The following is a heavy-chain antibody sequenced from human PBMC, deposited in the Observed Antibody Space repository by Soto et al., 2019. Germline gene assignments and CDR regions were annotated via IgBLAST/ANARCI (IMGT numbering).Heavy chain of an antibody. CDR1: GGSFSGYY. Sequence: SETLSLTCAVYGGSFSGYYWSWIRQPPGKGLEWIGEINHSGSTNYNPSLKSRVTISVDTSKNQFSLKLSSVAAADTAVYYCARLFAAAVLFDYWGQGTLVTVSS. CDR3: ARLFAAAVLFDY. CDR2: INHSGST. J-gene: IGHJ4*02. V-gene: IGHV4-34*01. D-gene: IGHD6-13*01.